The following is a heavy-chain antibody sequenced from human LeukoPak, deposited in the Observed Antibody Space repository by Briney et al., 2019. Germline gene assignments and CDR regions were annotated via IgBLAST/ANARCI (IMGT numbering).Heavy chain of an antibody. CDR2: IYNTGTT. J-gene: IGHJ4*02. CDR3: ANPVTVSSPFDY. V-gene: IGHV3-53*01. Sequence: GGSLRLSCAVSGFTVSGNHVTGVRQAPGKGLGWVSTIYNTGTTNYADTVKGRFTIYRDNSQNTVYVQMNSLRDEDTAVYYCANPVTVSSPFDYWGQGTLVSVS. CDR1: GFTVSGNH. D-gene: IGHD3-10*01.